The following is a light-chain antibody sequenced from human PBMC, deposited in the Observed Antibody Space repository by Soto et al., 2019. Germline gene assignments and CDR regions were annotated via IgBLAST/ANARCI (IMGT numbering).Light chain of an antibody. CDR3: QSYDSSLSAWV. CDR2: GNS. J-gene: IGLJ3*02. V-gene: IGLV1-40*01. Sequence: QSVLTQPASVSGAPGQRVTISFTGSSSNIGAGYYVHWYQHLAGTAPKLLIYGNSNRPSGVPDRFSGSKSGTSASLAITGLQAEDAAGYYCQSYDSSLSAWVFGGGTKLTVL. CDR1: SSNIGAGYY.